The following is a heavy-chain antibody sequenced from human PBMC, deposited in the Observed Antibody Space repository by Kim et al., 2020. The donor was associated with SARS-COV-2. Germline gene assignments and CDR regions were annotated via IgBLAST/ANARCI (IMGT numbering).Heavy chain of an antibody. J-gene: IGHJ4*02. CDR1: GFTFSSYS. D-gene: IGHD2-2*01. Sequence: GGSLRLSCAASGFTFSSYSMNWVRQAPGKGLEWVSSISSSSSYIYYADSVKGRFTISRDNAKNSLYLQMTSLRAEDTAVYYCARDPCSSTSCYFLSDYWGQGTLVTVSS. CDR2: ISSSSSYI. CDR3: ARDPCSSTSCYFLSDY. V-gene: IGHV3-21*01.